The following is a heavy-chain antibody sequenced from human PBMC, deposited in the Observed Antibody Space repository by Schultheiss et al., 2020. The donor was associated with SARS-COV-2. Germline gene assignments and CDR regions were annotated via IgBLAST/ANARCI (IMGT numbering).Heavy chain of an antibody. CDR3: ARDGYVWGSYRFFDY. Sequence: GGSLRLSCAASGFTFSSYAMHWVRQAPGKGLEWVAVIWYDGSNKYYADSVKGRFTISRDNSKNTLYLQMNSLRAEDTAVYYCARDGYVWGSYRFFDYWGQGTLVTVSS. J-gene: IGHJ4*02. D-gene: IGHD3-16*02. V-gene: IGHV3-30*04. CDR2: IWYDGSNK. CDR1: GFTFSSYA.